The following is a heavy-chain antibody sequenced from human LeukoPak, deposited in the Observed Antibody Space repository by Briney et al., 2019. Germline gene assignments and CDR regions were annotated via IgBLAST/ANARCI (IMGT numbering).Heavy chain of an antibody. D-gene: IGHD4-17*01. CDR1: GFTFSSYS. J-gene: IGHJ5*02. CDR3: ARGQNDYGDWFDP. Sequence: PGGSLRLSCAASGFTFSSYSMNWVRQAPGKGLEWVSSISSSSSYIYYADSVKGRFTISRDNAKNSLYLQMNSLRAEDTAVYYCARGQNDYGDWFDPWGQGTLATVSS. CDR2: ISSSSSYI. V-gene: IGHV3-21*01.